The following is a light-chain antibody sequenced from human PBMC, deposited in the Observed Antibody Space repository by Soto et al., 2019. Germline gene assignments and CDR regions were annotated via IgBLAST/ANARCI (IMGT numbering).Light chain of an antibody. J-gene: IGLJ3*02. Sequence: QAALTQPASVYGSPGQSITISCTGTTSDVGGYDYVSWYQHHPGNAPKLVISDVSDRPSGVSNRFSGSKSGNTASLTISGLQAEDEADYYCRSYTTSRTWVFGGGTKLTVL. V-gene: IGLV2-14*03. CDR3: RSYTTSRTWV. CDR1: TSDVGGYDY. CDR2: DVS.